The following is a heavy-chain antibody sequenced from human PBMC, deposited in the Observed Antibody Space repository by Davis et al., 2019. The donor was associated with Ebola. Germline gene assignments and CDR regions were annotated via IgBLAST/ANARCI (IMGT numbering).Heavy chain of an antibody. J-gene: IGHJ6*03. Sequence: ESLKISCAASGFTFSSYAMTWVRPAPGKGLEWVSALSGVDSSTYDADSVKGRFTISRDNSKNTLYLQMNSLRVEDTAVYYCATVPISYRPGYMDVWGKGTTVTVSS. D-gene: IGHD3-3*01. CDR3: ATVPISYRPGYMDV. V-gene: IGHV3-23*01. CDR1: GFTFSSYA. CDR2: LSGVDSST.